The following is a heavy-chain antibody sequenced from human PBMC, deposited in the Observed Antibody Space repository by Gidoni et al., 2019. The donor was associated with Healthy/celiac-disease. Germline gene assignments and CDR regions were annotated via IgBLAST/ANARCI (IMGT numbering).Heavy chain of an antibody. J-gene: IGHJ4*02. CDR1: GGSISSYY. V-gene: IGHV4-59*01. Sequence: QVQLQESGPGLVKPSETLSLPCTVSGGSISSYYWSWIRQPPGKGLEWIGYIYYSGSTNYNPTLKSRVNISVDTAKDPVAQKRSSVTAADTAGNDCARGDYFDYWGQGTLVTVSS. CDR3: ARGDYFDY. CDR2: IYYSGST.